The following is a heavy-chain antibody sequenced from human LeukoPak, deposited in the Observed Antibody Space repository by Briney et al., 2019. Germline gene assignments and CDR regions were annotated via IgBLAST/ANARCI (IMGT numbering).Heavy chain of an antibody. D-gene: IGHD3-9*01. CDR3: ARGQGWLSPFDY. Sequence: PSETLSLTCTVSGGSISSSSYHWGWIRQPPGKGLEWIGSIYYSGSTYYNPSLKSRVPISVDRSKNQFSLKLSSVTAADTAVYYCARGQGWLSPFDYWGQGTLVTVSS. CDR1: GGSISSSSYH. V-gene: IGHV4-39*07. J-gene: IGHJ4*02. CDR2: IYYSGST.